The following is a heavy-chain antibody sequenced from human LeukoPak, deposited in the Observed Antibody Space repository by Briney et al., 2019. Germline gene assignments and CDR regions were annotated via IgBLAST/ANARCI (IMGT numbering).Heavy chain of an antibody. CDR2: INHSGST. J-gene: IGHJ3*02. Sequence: SETLSLTCAVYGGSFSGYYWSWIRQPPGKGLEWIGEINHSGSTNYNPSLKSRVTISVDTSKNQFSLKLSSVTAADTAVYYCARGRRTLYKMTPGDAFDTWGQGTMVTVSS. CDR1: GGSFSGYY. V-gene: IGHV4-34*01. D-gene: IGHD3-16*01. CDR3: ARGRRTLYKMTPGDAFDT.